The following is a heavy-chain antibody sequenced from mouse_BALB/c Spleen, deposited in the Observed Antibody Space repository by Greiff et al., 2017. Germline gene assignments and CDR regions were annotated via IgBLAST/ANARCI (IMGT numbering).Heavy chain of an antibody. V-gene: IGHV1-69*02. Sequence: QVQLKQPGAELVRPGASVKLSCKASGYTFTSYWINWVKQRPGQGLEWIGNIYPSDSYTNYNQKFKDKATLTVDKSSSTAYMQLSSPTSEDSAVYYCTRGSYYAMDYWGQGTSVTVSS. D-gene: IGHD3-1*01. J-gene: IGHJ4*01. CDR3: TRGSYYAMDY. CDR2: IYPSDSYT. CDR1: GYTFTSYW.